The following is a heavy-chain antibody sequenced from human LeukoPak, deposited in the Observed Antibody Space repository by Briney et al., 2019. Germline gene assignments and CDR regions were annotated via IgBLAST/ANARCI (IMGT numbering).Heavy chain of an antibody. CDR2: IYHSGST. D-gene: IGHD3-10*01. J-gene: IGHJ4*02. Sequence: SETLSLTCAVSGGSISSSNWWSWVRQPPGKGLEWIGEIYHSGSTKYKSSLKSRVTISVDTSKNQFSLKLNSVTAADTAVYYCARGKEVITMLRGLKPGYYFDYWGQGTLVTVSS. V-gene: IGHV4-4*02. CDR1: GGSISSSNW. CDR3: ARGKEVITMLRGLKPGYYFDY.